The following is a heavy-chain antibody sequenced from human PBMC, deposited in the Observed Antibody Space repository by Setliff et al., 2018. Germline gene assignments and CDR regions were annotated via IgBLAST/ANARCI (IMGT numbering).Heavy chain of an antibody. CDR3: ARDPLTTNRRRAFDI. CDR2: IYTGGST. Sequence: SETLSLTCSVSGDSINSGTYYWSWFRQSAGKGLEWIGRIYTGGSTNYNPSLKSRVTISLDTSKNHFSLTLTSVTAADTAVYYCARDPLTTNRRRAFDIWCQGTMVTVSS. D-gene: IGHD4-17*01. V-gene: IGHV4-61*02. J-gene: IGHJ3*02. CDR1: GDSINSGTYY.